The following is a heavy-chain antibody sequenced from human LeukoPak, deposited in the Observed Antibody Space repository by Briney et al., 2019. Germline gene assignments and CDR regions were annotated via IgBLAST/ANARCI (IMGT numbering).Heavy chain of an antibody. V-gene: IGHV3-30*02. J-gene: IGHJ4*02. Sequence: GGSLRLSCAASGFSFSRNGMHWVRQAPGKGLEWVAFIRYDGSYKYYADPVKGRFTITRDNSKNTLYLHMDSLSAEDTAVYFCAKDRPPYDYYGSGSYLDYWGQGILVTVSS. CDR2: IRYDGSYK. CDR1: GFSFSRNG. D-gene: IGHD3-10*01. CDR3: AKDRPPYDYYGSGSYLDY.